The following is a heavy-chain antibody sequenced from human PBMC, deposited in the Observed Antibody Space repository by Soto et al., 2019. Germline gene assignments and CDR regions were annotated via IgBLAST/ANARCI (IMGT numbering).Heavy chain of an antibody. CDR1: GFTFSTYA. J-gene: IGHJ4*02. CDR3: AKESSRNSSPY. V-gene: IGHV3-23*01. CDR2: ITSNGDNR. D-gene: IGHD4-4*01. Sequence: GGSLRLSCAASGFTFSTYAMNWVRQAPGKGLEWVSGITSNGDNRYYADSVKGRFTISRDNSKNTLYLQMNSLRADDTAVYYCAKESSRNSSPYGGQGTLVTVSS.